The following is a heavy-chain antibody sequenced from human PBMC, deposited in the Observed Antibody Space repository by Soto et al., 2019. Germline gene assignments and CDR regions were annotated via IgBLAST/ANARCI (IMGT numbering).Heavy chain of an antibody. CDR1: GGSVSSGSYY. V-gene: IGHV4-61*01. Sequence: PSETLSLTCTVSGGSVSSGSYYWSWIRQPPGKGLEWIGYIYYSGSTNYNPSLKSRVTISVDTSKNQFSLKLSSVTAADTAVYYCSTEEWWEQLGYYYYGMDVWGQGTTVTVSS. CDR3: STEEWWEQLGYYYYGMDV. CDR2: IYYSGST. J-gene: IGHJ6*02. D-gene: IGHD2-15*01.